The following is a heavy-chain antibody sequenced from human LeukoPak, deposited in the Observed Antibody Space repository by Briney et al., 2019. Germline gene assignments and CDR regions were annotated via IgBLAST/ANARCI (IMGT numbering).Heavy chain of an antibody. CDR3: ARDSPYVWGSYRHFDY. V-gene: IGHV3-11*04. CDR2: ISSSGSTI. CDR1: GFTFSDYY. D-gene: IGHD3-16*02. J-gene: IGHJ4*02. Sequence: GGSLRLSCAASGFTFSDYYMNWIRQAPGKGLERVSYISSSGSTIYYADSVKGRFTISRDNAKNSLYLQMNSLRAEDTAVYYCARDSPYVWGSYRHFDYWGQGTLVTVSS.